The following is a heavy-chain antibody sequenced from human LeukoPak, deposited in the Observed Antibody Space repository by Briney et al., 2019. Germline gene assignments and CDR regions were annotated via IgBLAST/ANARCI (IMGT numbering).Heavy chain of an antibody. CDR2: INHSGSA. CDR3: AKGGVYSSGWIQLSYYYYGMDV. V-gene: IGHV4-34*01. D-gene: IGHD6-19*01. Sequence: PSETLSLTCAVYGGSFSGYYWSWIRQPPGKGLEWIGEINHSGSANYNPSLKSRVTISVDTSKNQFSLKLSSVTAADTAVYYCAKGGVYSSGWIQLSYYYYGMDVWGQGTTVTVSS. CDR1: GGSFSGYY. J-gene: IGHJ6*02.